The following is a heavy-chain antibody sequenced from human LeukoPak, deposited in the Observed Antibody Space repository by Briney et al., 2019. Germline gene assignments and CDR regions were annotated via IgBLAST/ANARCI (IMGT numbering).Heavy chain of an antibody. V-gene: IGHV1-3*01. Sequence: ASVKVSCKASGYTFTSYAMHWVRQAPGQRLEWMGWINAGNGNTKYSQKFQGRVTITRDTSANTAYMELSSLRSEDTAVYYCAREDLGYAFDIWGQGTMVTVSS. CDR1: GYTFTSYA. CDR3: AREDLGYAFDI. J-gene: IGHJ3*02. CDR2: INAGNGNT.